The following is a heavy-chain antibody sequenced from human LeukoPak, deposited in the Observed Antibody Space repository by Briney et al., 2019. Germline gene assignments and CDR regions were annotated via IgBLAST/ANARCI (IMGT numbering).Heavy chain of an antibody. CDR2: ISGSGGST. CDR1: GFTFSSYA. Sequence: GGSLRLSCAASGFTFSSYAMSWVRQAPGKGLEWVSAISGSGGSTYYADSVKGRFTISRDNSKNTLYPQMNSLRAEDTAVYYCAKDGGLTDYYYGMDVWGQGTTVTVSS. D-gene: IGHD1-20*01. V-gene: IGHV3-23*01. J-gene: IGHJ6*02. CDR3: AKDGGLTDYYYGMDV.